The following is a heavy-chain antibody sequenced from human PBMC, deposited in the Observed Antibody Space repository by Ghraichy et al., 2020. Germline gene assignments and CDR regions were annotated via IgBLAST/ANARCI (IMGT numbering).Heavy chain of an antibody. CDR1: GGSFSGYY. CDR3: ATEPHDYGDLRGDYYGMDV. D-gene: IGHD4-17*01. V-gene: IGHV4-34*01. Sequence: SETLSLTCAVYGGSFSGYYWSWIRQPPGKGLEWIGEINHSGSTNYNPSLKSRVTISVDTSKNQFSLKLSSVTAADTAVYYCATEPHDYGDLRGDYYGMDVWGQGTTVTVSS. CDR2: INHSGST. J-gene: IGHJ6*02.